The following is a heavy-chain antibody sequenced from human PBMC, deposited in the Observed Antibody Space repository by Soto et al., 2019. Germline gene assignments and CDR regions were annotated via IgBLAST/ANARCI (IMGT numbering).Heavy chain of an antibody. Sequence: SSETLSLTCTVSGGSISSYYWSWIRQPPGKGLEWIGYIYYSGSTNYNPSLKSRVTISVDTSKNQFSLKLSSVTAADTAVYYCARAPGSRDAFDIWGQGTMVTVSS. V-gene: IGHV4-59*01. CDR3: ARAPGSRDAFDI. D-gene: IGHD1-26*01. CDR1: GGSISSYY. CDR2: IYYSGST. J-gene: IGHJ3*02.